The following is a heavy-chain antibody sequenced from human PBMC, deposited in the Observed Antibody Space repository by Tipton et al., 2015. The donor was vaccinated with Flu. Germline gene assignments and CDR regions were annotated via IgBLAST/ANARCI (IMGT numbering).Heavy chain of an antibody. CDR1: GDSFISYW. Sequence: SGPEVKKPGESLKISCKGSGDSFISYWIGWVRQMPGKGLEWMGIIYPDDSDTRYSPSFEGQVTISADKSLNTAYLQWSSLKASDTAMYYCARQDCSTSTCYIDYWGQGTLVTVSS. V-gene: IGHV5-51*01. D-gene: IGHD2-2*02. J-gene: IGHJ4*02. CDR3: ARQDCSTSTCYIDY. CDR2: IYPDDSDT.